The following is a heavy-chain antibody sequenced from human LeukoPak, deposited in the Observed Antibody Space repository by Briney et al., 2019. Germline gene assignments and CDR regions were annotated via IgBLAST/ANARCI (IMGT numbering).Heavy chain of an antibody. CDR2: IYSGGRI. V-gene: IGHV4-39*07. D-gene: IGHD4-11*01. J-gene: IGHJ3*02. Sequence: SETLSLTCTVSGGSISSSSYYWAWIRQPPGKGLEWIGSIYSGGRIYYNPSLKSRVSISIDTSNNDLSLKVTSVTAADTAGYYCARAPWAYGNYVHAFDIWGQGTMVTVSS. CDR3: ARAPWAYGNYVHAFDI. CDR1: GGSISSSSYY.